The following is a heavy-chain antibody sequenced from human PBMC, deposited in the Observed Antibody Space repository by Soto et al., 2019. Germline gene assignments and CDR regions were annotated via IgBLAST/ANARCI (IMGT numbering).Heavy chain of an antibody. D-gene: IGHD3-10*01. CDR3: ARVSFTRGSGSHINYYFYYYMDV. V-gene: IGHV4-34*01. CDR2: INDSGST. Sequence: SETLSLTCAVYGGSFSGYYWSWIRQAPGKGLQWVAEINDSGSTSYNPSLKSRVTVSVDTSKNQFSLRLNSVTAADTAIYYCARVSFTRGSGSHINYYFYYYMDVWGKGTTVTVSS. CDR1: GGSFSGYY. J-gene: IGHJ6*03.